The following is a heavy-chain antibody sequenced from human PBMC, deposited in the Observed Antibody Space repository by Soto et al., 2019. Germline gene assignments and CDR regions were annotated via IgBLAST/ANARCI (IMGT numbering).Heavy chain of an antibody. CDR3: ARVSMTTINWFDP. CDR2: IYYSGST. V-gene: IGHV4-30-4*01. J-gene: IGHJ5*02. CDR1: GGSISSGDYY. D-gene: IGHD4-17*01. Sequence: QVQLQESGPGLVKPSQTLSLTCTVSGGSISSGDYYWSWIRQPPGKGLGWIGYIYYSGSTYYNPSLKSRVTIAVDTSMNQFSLKLSAVPAADTAVYYCARVSMTTINWFDPWGQGTLVPVSS.